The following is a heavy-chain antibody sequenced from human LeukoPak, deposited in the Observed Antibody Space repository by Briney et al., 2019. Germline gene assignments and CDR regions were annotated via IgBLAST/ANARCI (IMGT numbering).Heavy chain of an antibody. Sequence: ASVRVSCKASGYTFTDYHIHWVRQAPGQGLEWMGWINLNSGGTNYAEKFHGRLTTTRDTSISTAFMELSGLRSDDTAVYTRFRHVAVAGTPHFDYWGQGALVTVSS. CDR2: INLNSGGT. V-gene: IGHV1-2*02. D-gene: IGHD6-19*01. CDR3: FRHVAVAGTPHFDY. J-gene: IGHJ4*02. CDR1: GYTFTDYH.